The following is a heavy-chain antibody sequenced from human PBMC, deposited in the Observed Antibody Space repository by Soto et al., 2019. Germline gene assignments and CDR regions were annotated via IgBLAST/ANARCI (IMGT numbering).Heavy chain of an antibody. Sequence: ASVKVSCKASGYTFTDYHIHWVRQAPGQGPEWMGWINPNSGVTKYAQKFQGRVTMTRDTTINTASMELSRLNSDDTAVYYCARDFRYYDSSGYGAFDIWGQGTMVTVSS. V-gene: IGHV1-2*02. CDR3: ARDFRYYDSSGYGAFDI. CDR1: GYTFTDYH. CDR2: INPNSGVT. D-gene: IGHD3-22*01. J-gene: IGHJ3*02.